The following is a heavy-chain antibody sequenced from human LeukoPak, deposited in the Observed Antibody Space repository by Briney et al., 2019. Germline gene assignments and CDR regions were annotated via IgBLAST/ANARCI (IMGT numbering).Heavy chain of an antibody. CDR1: GFTFSDYY. D-gene: IGHD2-21*02. CDR3: ARESAYCGGDCYSGNFDY. V-gene: IGHV3-11*04. CDR2: ISSSGSTI. Sequence: PGGSLRLSCAASGFTFSDYYMSWIRQAPGKGLEWVSYISSSGSTIYYADSVKGRFTISRDNAKNSLYLQMNSLRAEDTAVYYCARESAYCGGDCYSGNFDYWGQGTLVTVSS. J-gene: IGHJ4*02.